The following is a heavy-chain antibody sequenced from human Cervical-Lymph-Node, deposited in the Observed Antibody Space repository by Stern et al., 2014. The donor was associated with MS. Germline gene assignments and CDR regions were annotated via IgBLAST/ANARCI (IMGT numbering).Heavy chain of an antibody. CDR1: GGTFSHYA. J-gene: IGHJ1*01. V-gene: IGHV1-69*01. D-gene: IGHD1-26*01. CDR2: IIPLFGTA. CDR3: ARLRSGSYYGYFQH. Sequence: VQLVQSGAEVKKPGSSVKVSCKASGGTFSHYAISWVRQAPGQGHEWMGGIIPLFGTANYAQKFQDRVTITADESTSTSYMELSSVRSEDTAVYYCARLRSGSYYGYFQHWGQGTLVTVSS.